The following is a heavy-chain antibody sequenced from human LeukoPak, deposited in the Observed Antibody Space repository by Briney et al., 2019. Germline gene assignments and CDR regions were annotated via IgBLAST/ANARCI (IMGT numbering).Heavy chain of an antibody. D-gene: IGHD4-17*01. CDR2: ISGSGGST. Sequence: PGGSLRLSCAASGFTFSSYAMSWVRQAPGKGLEWVSAISGSGGSTYYADSVKGRFTISRDNAENSLYLQMSSLRVEDTAIYYCARDRRATVTTAAFDYWGQGTLVTVSS. CDR1: GFTFSSYA. CDR3: ARDRRATVTTAAFDY. J-gene: IGHJ4*02. V-gene: IGHV3-23*01.